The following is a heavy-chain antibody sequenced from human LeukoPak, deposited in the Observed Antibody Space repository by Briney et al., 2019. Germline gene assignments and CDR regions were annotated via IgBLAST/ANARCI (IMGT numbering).Heavy chain of an antibody. V-gene: IGHV3-23*01. CDR1: GFAFSSYG. J-gene: IGHJ4*02. D-gene: IGHD3-22*01. CDR2: ISGAGGST. CDR3: AKDTAYDSSRGFDY. Sequence: GGSLRLSCAVSGFAFSSYGMSWVRQAPGKGLEWVSAISGAGGSTYYADSVKGRFTISRDNSKNTLYLQMNSLRAEDTALYYCAKDTAYDSSRGFDYWGQGTLVTVSS.